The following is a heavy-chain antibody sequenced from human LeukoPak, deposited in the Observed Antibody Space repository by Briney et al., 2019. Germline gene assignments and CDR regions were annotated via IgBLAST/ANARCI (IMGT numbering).Heavy chain of an antibody. CDR2: INGDGIIT. CDR1: GFTLSSYW. Sequence: GGSLRLSCAASGFTLSSYWMHWVRQAPGKGLVWVSRINGDGIITNYAASVKGRFTISRDNARNTLYLQMNSLRAEDTAVYYCARGVEGDYRYTVDYWGQGTLVTASS. V-gene: IGHV3-74*01. D-gene: IGHD3-16*02. J-gene: IGHJ4*02. CDR3: ARGVEGDYRYTVDY.